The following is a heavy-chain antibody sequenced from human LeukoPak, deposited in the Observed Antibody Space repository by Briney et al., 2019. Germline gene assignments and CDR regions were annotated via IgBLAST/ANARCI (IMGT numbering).Heavy chain of an antibody. CDR2: ISNSGGST. V-gene: IGHV3-23*01. J-gene: IGHJ4*02. CDR3: AKDRGGHCGGDCHFDY. CDR1: GFTFSSYA. D-gene: IGHD2-21*02. Sequence: GGSLRLSCADSGFTFSSYAMSWVRQAPGKGLEWVSAISNSGGSTYYADSVKGRFTISRDNSKNTLYLQMNSLRAEDTAVYYCAKDRGGHCGGDCHFDYWGQGTLVTVSS.